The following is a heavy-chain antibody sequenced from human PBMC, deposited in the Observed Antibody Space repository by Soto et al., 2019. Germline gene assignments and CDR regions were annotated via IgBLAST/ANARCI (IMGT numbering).Heavy chain of an antibody. CDR3: ARESAAAGDY. CDR1: GFTFSSYS. CDR2: ISYDGNIE. J-gene: IGHJ4*02. V-gene: IGHV3-30-3*01. D-gene: IGHD6-13*01. Sequence: GGSLRLSCAVSGFTFSSYSMHWVRQAPDKGLEWVAVISYDGNIEDYADSVQGRFTISRDNSKNTLYLQMNSLRVEDTAVYYCARESAAAGDYWGQGPLVTVSS.